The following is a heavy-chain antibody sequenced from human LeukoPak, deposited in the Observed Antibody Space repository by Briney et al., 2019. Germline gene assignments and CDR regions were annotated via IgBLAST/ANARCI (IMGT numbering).Heavy chain of an antibody. CDR1: GGSFSGYY. CDR2: INHSGST. Sequence: PSETLSLTCAVYGGSFSGYYWSWIRQPPGKGLEWIGEINHSGSTNYNPSLKSRVTISVDTSKNQFSLKLSSVTAADTAVYYCARSGTMVRGVIITRKDYYYYYYGMDVWGKGTTVTVSS. V-gene: IGHV4-34*01. J-gene: IGHJ6*04. CDR3: ARSGTMVRGVIITRKDYYYYYYGMDV. D-gene: IGHD3-10*01.